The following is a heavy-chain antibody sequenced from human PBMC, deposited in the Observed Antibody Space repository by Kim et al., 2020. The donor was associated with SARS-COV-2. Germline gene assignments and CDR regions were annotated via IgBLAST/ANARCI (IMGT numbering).Heavy chain of an antibody. CDR3: ARDQVLLLWFGETLSEIYYYGMDV. CDR2: INAGNGNT. CDR1: GYTFTSYA. V-gene: IGHV1-3*01. Sequence: ASVKVSCKASGYTFTSYAMHWVRQAPGQRLEWMGWINAGNGNTKYSQKFQGRVTITRDTSASTAYMELSSLRSEDTAVYYCARDQVLLLWFGETLSEIYYYGMDVWGQGTTVTVSS. D-gene: IGHD3-10*01. J-gene: IGHJ6*02.